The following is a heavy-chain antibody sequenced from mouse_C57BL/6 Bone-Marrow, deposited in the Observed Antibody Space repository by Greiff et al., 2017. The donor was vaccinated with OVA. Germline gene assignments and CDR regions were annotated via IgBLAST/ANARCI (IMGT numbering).Heavy chain of an antibody. D-gene: IGHD2-1*01. V-gene: IGHV5-9-1*02. CDR2: ISSGGDYI. Sequence: EVQRVESGEGLVKPGGSLKLSCAASGFTFSSYAMSWVRQTPEKRLEWVAYISSGGDYIYYADTVKGRFTISRDNARNTLYLQMSSLKSEDTAMYYCTIWYQYYYAMDYWGQGTSVTVSS. J-gene: IGHJ4*01. CDR3: TIWYQYYYAMDY. CDR1: GFTFSSYA.